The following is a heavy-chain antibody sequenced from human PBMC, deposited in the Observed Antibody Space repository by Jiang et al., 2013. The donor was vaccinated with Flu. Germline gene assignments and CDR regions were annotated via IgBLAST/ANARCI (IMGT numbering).Heavy chain of an antibody. D-gene: IGHD3-9*01. CDR2: INPNSGGA. Sequence: SGAEVKKPGASVKVSCKASGYTFTGYYMHWVRQAPGQGLEWMGWINPNSGGANYAQKFQGRVTMTRDTSISTAYMELSRLRSDDTAVYYCARTKPLRYFSGCCFDYWGQGTLVTVSS. CDR3: ARTKPLRYFSGCCFDY. J-gene: IGHJ4*02. CDR1: GYTFTGYY. V-gene: IGHV1-2*02.